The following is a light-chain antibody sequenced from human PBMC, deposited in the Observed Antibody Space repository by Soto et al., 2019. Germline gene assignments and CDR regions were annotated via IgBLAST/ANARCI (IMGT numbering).Light chain of an antibody. CDR2: GAS. CDR1: QSVRSSF. J-gene: IGKJ4*01. V-gene: IGKV3-15*01. CDR3: QQYSNWPLT. Sequence: EIVMTQSPATLSVSPGERATLSCRASQSVRSSFLAWYQQKPGQAPSLLIYGASTRATGIPARFSGSGSGTEFTPTINSLQSEDFAVYYCQQYSNWPLTFGGGTKVDIK.